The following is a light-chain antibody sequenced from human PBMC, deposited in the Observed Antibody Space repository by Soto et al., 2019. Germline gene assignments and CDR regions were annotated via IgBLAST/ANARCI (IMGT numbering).Light chain of an antibody. J-gene: IGLJ2*01. CDR1: RSNIGAGYE. Sequence: QAVVTQPPSVSGAPGQRVTISCTGSRSNIGAGYEVHWYQQLPGTAPKLLIYGNTNRPSGVPDRFSGSKSGTSASLAITGLQTEDEADYYCQSYDRSLSGSVFGGGTKVTVL. CDR2: GNT. V-gene: IGLV1-40*01. CDR3: QSYDRSLSGSV.